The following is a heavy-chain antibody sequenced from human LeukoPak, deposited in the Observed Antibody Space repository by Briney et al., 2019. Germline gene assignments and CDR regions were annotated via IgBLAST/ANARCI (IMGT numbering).Heavy chain of an antibody. V-gene: IGHV1-2*02. CDR3: ARAIELRGLDYSDSSGYFDY. D-gene: IGHD3-22*01. J-gene: IGHJ4*02. CDR2: INPNSGGT. CDR1: GYTFTGYY. Sequence: ASVKVSCKASGYTFTGYYMHWVRQAPGQGLEWMGWINPNSGGTNYAQKFQGRVTMTRDTSISTAYMELSRLRSDDTAVYYCARAIELRGLDYSDSSGYFDYWGQGTLVTVSS.